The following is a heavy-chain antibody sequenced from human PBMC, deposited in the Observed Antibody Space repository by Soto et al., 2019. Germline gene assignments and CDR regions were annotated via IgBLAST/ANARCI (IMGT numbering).Heavy chain of an antibody. V-gene: IGHV3-74*01. CDR3: ARGIRDYYYGMDV. CDR2: INSDGSST. Sequence: GGSRRLSCSASGFTFSSSLMHWVCQAPGKGLVWVSRINSDGSSTSYADSVKGRFTISRDNAKNTLYLQMNSLRAEDTAVYYCARGIRDYYYGMDVWGQGTTVTVSS. D-gene: IGHD1-20*01. CDR1: GFTFSSSL. J-gene: IGHJ6*02.